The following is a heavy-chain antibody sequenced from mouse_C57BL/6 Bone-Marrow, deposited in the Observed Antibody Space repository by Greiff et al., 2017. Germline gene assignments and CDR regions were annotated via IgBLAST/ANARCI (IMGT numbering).Heavy chain of an antibody. Sequence: QVQLQQSGAELARPGASVKLSCKASGYTFTSYGISWVKQRTGQGLEWIGEIYPRSGNTYYNEKFKGKATLTADKSSSTAYMEPRSLTSEDSAVYFCAFYYLDYWGQGTTLTVSS. CDR3: AFYYLDY. J-gene: IGHJ2*01. CDR2: IYPRSGNT. V-gene: IGHV1-81*01. CDR1: GYTFTSYG.